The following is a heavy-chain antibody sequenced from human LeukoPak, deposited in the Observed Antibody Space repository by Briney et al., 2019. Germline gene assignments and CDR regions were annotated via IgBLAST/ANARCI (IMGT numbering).Heavy chain of an antibody. CDR1: GFTLSDYD. Sequence: QSGGSLRLSCAASGFTLSDYDMHWVRQRAGEGLEWVSIVYKSGDTFYPDSVKGRFTVSRDTARNSFFLQMNSLRAEDTAVYYCGREMSGSNDALDIWGQGTMVTVSS. CDR2: VYKSGDT. CDR3: GREMSGSNDALDI. D-gene: IGHD3-10*01. V-gene: IGHV3-13*01. J-gene: IGHJ3*02.